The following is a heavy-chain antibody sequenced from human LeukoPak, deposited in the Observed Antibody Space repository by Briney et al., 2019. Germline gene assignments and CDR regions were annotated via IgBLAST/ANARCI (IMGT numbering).Heavy chain of an antibody. Sequence: PSETLSLTCAVYGGSFSGYYWSWIRQPPGKGLEWIGEINHSGSTNYNPSLKSRVTISVDTSKNQFSLKLSSVTAADTAVYYCARLVDSSGYYHGAFDIWGQGTMVTVSS. CDR3: ARLVDSSGYYHGAFDI. CDR1: GGSFSGYY. V-gene: IGHV4-34*01. J-gene: IGHJ3*02. CDR2: INHSGST. D-gene: IGHD3-22*01.